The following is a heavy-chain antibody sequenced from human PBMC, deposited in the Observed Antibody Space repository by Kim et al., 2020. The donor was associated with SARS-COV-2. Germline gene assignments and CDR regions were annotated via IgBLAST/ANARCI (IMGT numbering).Heavy chain of an antibody. CDR3: ARVMRGGYYYDSSGTPSDY. CDR2: ISSSSSTI. J-gene: IGHJ4*02. Sequence: GGSLRLSCAASGFTFSSYSMNWVRQAPGKGLEWVSYISSSSSTIYYADSVKGRFTISRDNAKNSLYLQMNSLRAEDTAVYYRARVMRGGYYYDSSGTPSDYWGQGTLVTVSS. D-gene: IGHD3-22*01. V-gene: IGHV3-48*01. CDR1: GFTFSSYS.